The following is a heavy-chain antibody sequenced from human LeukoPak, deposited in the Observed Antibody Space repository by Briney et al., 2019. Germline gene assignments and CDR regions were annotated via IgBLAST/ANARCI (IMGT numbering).Heavy chain of an antibody. J-gene: IGHJ4*02. D-gene: IGHD6-13*01. CDR1: GGSISSYY. V-gene: IGHV4-59*01. CDR3: ARSYSSSSFDLNFDY. Sequence: SETLPLTCTVSGGSISSYYWSWIRQPPGKGLEWIGYIYYSGSTNYNPSLKSRVTISVDTSKNQFSLKLSSVTAADTAVYYCARSYSSSSFDLNFDYWGQGTLVTVSS. CDR2: IYYSGST.